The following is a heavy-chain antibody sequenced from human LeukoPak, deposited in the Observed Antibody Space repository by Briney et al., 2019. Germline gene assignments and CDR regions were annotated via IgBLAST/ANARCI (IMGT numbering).Heavy chain of an antibody. CDR1: GGSIISSSYY. V-gene: IGHV4-39*07. Sequence: SETLSLTCTVSGGSIISSSYYWGWIRQPPGKGLEWIGSFYYSGSTYYNPSLKSRVTISVDTSKNQFSLKLSSVTAADTAVYYCARRLAAAASPYYYDSSGGFDYRGQGTLVTVSS. J-gene: IGHJ4*02. CDR3: ARRLAAAASPYYYDSSGGFDY. D-gene: IGHD3-22*01. CDR2: FYYSGST.